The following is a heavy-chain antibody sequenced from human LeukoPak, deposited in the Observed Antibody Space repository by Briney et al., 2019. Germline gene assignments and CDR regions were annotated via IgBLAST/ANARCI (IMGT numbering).Heavy chain of an antibody. J-gene: IGHJ4*02. CDR1: GLTFSSYW. D-gene: IGHD6-19*01. V-gene: IGHV3-74*01. CDR2: ISNDGSGT. Sequence: PGGSLRLSCAASGLTFSSYWMHWVRQVPGKGLVWVSRISNDGSGTSYADSVKGRFTISRDNAKNSLYLQMNSLRAGDTAVYYCASSWIVAGIIDYWGQGTLVTVSS. CDR3: ASSWIVAGIIDY.